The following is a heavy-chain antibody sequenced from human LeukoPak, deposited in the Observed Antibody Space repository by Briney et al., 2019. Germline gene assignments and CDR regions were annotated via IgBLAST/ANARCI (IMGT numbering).Heavy chain of an antibody. V-gene: IGHV3-7*01. D-gene: IGHD3-22*01. J-gene: IGHJ4*02. CDR1: GFTFSSYW. Sequence: AGGSLRLSCAASGFTFSSYWMSWVRQAPGKGLEWVANIKQDGSEKYYVDSVKGRFTISRDNAKNSLYLQMNSLRAEDTAVYYCARLCDYYESRGYLCLWVQGTLVTVSS. CDR3: ARLCDYYESRGYLCL. CDR2: IKQDGSEK.